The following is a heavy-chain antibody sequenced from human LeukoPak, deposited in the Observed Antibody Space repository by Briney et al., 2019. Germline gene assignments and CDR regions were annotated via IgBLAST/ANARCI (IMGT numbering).Heavy chain of an antibody. CDR1: GYTLTELS. V-gene: IGHV1-24*01. CDR2: FDPEDGET. J-gene: IGHJ1*01. D-gene: IGHD3-9*01. Sequence: ASVKVSCKVSGYTLTELSMHWVRQAPGKGLEWMGGFDPEDGETIYAQKFQGRVTMTEDTSTDTAYMELSSLRSEDTAVYYCATVVRGYDILTGYPNLQKYFQHWGQGTLVTVSS. CDR3: ATVVRGYDILTGYPNLQKYFQH.